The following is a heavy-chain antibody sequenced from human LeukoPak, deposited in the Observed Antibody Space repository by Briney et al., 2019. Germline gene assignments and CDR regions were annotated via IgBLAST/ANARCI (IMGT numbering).Heavy chain of an antibody. CDR2: IRSKAYGETT. D-gene: IGHD3-10*01. CDR1: GFTFGDYV. CDR3: TTARGVVIYYYYGMDV. J-gene: IGHJ6*02. V-gene: IGHV3-49*04. Sequence: GGSLRLSCTTSGFTFGDYVMSWVRQAPGKGLEWVGFIRSKAYGETTEYAASVNGRFSISRDDFKSIAYLQMNSLKTEDTAVYYCTTARGVVIYYYYGMDVWGQGTTVTVSS.